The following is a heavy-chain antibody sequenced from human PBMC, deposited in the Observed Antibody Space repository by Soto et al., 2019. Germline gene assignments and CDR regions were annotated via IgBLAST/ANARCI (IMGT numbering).Heavy chain of an antibody. CDR2: INPGYPDGSST. CDR3: AREASVAGATTGMDV. CDR1: GYTLTTFF. V-gene: IGHV1-46*01. J-gene: IGHJ6*02. D-gene: IGHD1-26*01. Sequence: QVQLVQSGAEVKKPGASVKVSCKASGYTLTTFFMHWVRQAPGQGLELMGVINPGYPDGSSTTYAQTFQGSVTMTTDTSTSTVYMELSRLRSDDTAVYYCAREASVAGATTGMDVWGQGTTVTVSS.